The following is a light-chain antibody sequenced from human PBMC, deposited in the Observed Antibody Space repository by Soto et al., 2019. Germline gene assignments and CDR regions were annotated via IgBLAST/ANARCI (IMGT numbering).Light chain of an antibody. V-gene: IGKV1-27*01. CDR3: QKFTSAPFT. CDR2: AAS. CDR1: QGISNH. J-gene: IGKJ4*01. Sequence: DINMTQSPSSLSASVGDIVTITCRASQGISNHLAWYQQKPGKLPKLLIYAASILQSGVPYRFSGSGSGTDFTLTISRLQPEDVAIYYCQKFTSAPFTFGGGTKV.